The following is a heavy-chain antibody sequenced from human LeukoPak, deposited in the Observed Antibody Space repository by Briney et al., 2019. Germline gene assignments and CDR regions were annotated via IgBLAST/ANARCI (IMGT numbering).Heavy chain of an antibody. CDR2: ISSSGSTI. CDR1: GFTFSDYY. CDR3: AKVQQWLADIDY. Sequence: GGSLRLSCAASGFTFSDYYMSWIRQAPGKGLEWVSYISSSGSTIYYADSVKGRFTISRDNAKNSLYLQMNSLRAEDTAVYYCAKVQQWLADIDYWGRGTLVTVSS. D-gene: IGHD6-19*01. V-gene: IGHV3-11*01. J-gene: IGHJ4*02.